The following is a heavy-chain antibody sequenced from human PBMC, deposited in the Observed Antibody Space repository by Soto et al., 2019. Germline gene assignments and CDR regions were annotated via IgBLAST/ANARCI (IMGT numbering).Heavy chain of an antibody. J-gene: IGHJ4*02. CDR2: ISITTNYI. CDR3: ARESEDLTSNFDY. Sequence: KTGRALRLSSAASGFTFSRYSINWGRQAPGKGLEWVSSISITTNYIYYSDSMKVRFTVSRDNAKNSVYLDMNSVSAEDTAVYYCARESEDLTSNFDYWGQGTLVTVSS. CDR1: GFTFSRYS. V-gene: IGHV3-21*01.